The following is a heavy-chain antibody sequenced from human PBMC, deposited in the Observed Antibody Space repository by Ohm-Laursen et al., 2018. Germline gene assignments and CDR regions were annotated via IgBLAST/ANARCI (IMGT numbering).Heavy chain of an antibody. D-gene: IGHD3-10*01. Sequence: GSLRLSCAAAGFTFSSYAMSWVRQAPGKGPEWVSAISGSGGSTYYADSVKGRFTISRDNSKNTLYLQMNSLRAEDTAVYYCAKGDGSGSYDLNWFDPWGQGTLVTVSS. V-gene: IGHV3-23*01. J-gene: IGHJ5*02. CDR2: ISGSGGST. CDR1: GFTFSSYA. CDR3: AKGDGSGSYDLNWFDP.